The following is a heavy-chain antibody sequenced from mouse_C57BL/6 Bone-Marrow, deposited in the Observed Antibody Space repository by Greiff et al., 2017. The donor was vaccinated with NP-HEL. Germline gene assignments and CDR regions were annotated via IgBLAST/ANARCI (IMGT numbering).Heavy chain of an antibody. V-gene: IGHV1-81*01. CDR3: ASNYGGYAMDY. J-gene: IGHJ4*01. CDR1: GYTFTSYG. CDR2: IYPRSGNT. D-gene: IGHD1-1*01. Sequence: ESGAELARPGASVKLSCKASGYTFTSYGISWVKQRTGQGLEWIGEIYPRSGNTYYNEKFKGKATLTADKSSSTAYMELRSLTSEDSAVYFCASNYGGYAMDYWGQGTSVTVSS.